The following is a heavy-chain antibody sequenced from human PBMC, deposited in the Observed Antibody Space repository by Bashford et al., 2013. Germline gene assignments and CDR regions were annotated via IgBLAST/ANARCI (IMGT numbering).Heavy chain of an antibody. J-gene: IGHJ4*02. CDR3: ARRSNCGGDCYPDY. D-gene: IGHD2-21*01. Sequence: GESLKISCKTSGYSFVSYWIGWVRQMPGRGLEWMGLIYPRDSDTRYSPSFQGQVIISVDKSINTAYLQWSSLEASDTAMYYCARRSNCGGDCYPDYWGQGTQVTVSS. V-gene: IGHV5-51*01. CDR2: IYPRDSDT. CDR1: GYSFVSYW.